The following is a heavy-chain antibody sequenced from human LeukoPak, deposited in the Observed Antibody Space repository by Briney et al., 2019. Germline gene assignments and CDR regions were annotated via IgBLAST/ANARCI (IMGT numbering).Heavy chain of an antibody. V-gene: IGHV3-30*04. J-gene: IGHJ4*02. CDR2: ISYDGSKK. CDR1: GFTFSSYA. Sequence: PGVSVRLSCAASGFTFSSYAMHWLRQAPGKGLEGVAVISYDGSKKYYADSVKGRFTISRDNSKNTLYLQKNSLRGEDTGVYFCARDLARIAVVGLPAYWGQGTLVSLSS. D-gene: IGHD6-19*01. CDR3: ARDLARIAVVGLPAY.